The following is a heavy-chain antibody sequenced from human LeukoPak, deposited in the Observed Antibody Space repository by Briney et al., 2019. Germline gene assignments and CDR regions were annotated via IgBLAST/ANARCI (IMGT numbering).Heavy chain of an antibody. CDR2: ISSSGSTI. Sequence: PGRSLRLSCAASGFTFSSYTIHWVRQAPGKGLEWVSYISSSGSTIYYADSVKGRFTISRDNAKNSLYLQMNSLRAEDTAVYYCARSPVDTAMADSWGQGTLVTVSS. V-gene: IGHV3-48*04. CDR1: GFTFSSYT. D-gene: IGHD5-18*01. CDR3: ARSPVDTAMADS. J-gene: IGHJ5*01.